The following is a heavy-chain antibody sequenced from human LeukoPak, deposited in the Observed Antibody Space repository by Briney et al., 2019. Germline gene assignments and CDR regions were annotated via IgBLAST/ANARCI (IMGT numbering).Heavy chain of an antibody. J-gene: IGHJ4*02. Sequence: SETLSLTCTVSGGPISSYYWSWIRQPPGKGLEWIGSIYYSGSTYYNPSLRSRVTISVDTSKNQFSLKLSSVTAADTAVYYCARETAVAGDIGFIDYWGQGTLVTVSS. CDR2: IYYSGST. V-gene: IGHV4-39*07. CDR3: ARETAVAGDIGFIDY. CDR1: GGPISSYY. D-gene: IGHD6-19*01.